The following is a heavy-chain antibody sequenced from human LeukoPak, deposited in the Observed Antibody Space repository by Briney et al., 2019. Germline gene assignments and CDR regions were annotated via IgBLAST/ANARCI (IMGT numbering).Heavy chain of an antibody. CDR1: GFTFSSSA. CDR3: ARGIYSNGNMNDY. J-gene: IGHJ4*02. V-gene: IGHV3-23*01. CDR2: ISASGGST. Sequence: GGSLRLSCAASGFTFSSSAMSWVRQVPGKGLEWVSGISASGGSTNYADSVRGRFTISRDNSKNTLYVQMNSLRAEDTAVYYCARGIYSNGNMNDYWGQGTLVTVSS. D-gene: IGHD4-11*01.